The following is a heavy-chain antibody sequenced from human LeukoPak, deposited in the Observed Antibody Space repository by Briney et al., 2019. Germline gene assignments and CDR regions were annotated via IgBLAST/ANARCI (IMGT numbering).Heavy chain of an antibody. D-gene: IGHD3-22*01. J-gene: IGHJ4*02. Sequence: GGSLRLSCTASGFTISSHDMHWVRQTTGKGLEWVAIIETAGDSHYADSVKGRFTVSRENAKNSLYLQMNSLRAEDTAVYYCAKRGYYYDSSGYYYFDYWGQGTLVTVSS. CDR3: AKRGYYYDSSGYYYFDY. CDR1: GFTISSHD. V-gene: IGHV3-13*01. CDR2: IETAGDS.